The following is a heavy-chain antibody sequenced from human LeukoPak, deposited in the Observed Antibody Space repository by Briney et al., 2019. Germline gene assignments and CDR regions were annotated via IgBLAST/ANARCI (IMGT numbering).Heavy chain of an antibody. V-gene: IGHV3-66*01. J-gene: IGHJ4*02. CDR1: GFTVSSDF. CDR3: ARDVNYDHHY. Sequence: AGGSLRLSCAASGFTVSSDFVSWVRQAPGKGLEWISVIYSTGNTFYADSVKGRFTISRDNSKNTVSLQMDSLRAEDTAVYYCARDVNYDHHYWGRGTLVTVSS. D-gene: IGHD4-11*01. CDR2: IYSTGNT.